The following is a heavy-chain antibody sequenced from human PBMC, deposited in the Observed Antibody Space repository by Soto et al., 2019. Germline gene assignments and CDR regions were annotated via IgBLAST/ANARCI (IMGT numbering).Heavy chain of an antibody. CDR3: VRVRGGGTFHFDY. D-gene: IGHD3-10*01. CDR2: VRKKANSDTT. V-gene: IGHV3-72*01. Sequence: EVQLVESGGGLVQPGGSLRLSCAASGFTFSDHYMDWVRQAPGKGLEWVGRVRKKANSDTTEYAASVKGRFTISRDDSKNSLYLQMNSLKSDDTAVYYCVRVRGGGTFHFDYWGQGTLVTVSS. J-gene: IGHJ4*02. CDR1: GFTFSDHY.